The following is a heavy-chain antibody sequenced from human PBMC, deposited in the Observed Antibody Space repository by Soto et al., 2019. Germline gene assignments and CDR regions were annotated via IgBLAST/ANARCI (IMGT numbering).Heavy chain of an antibody. CDR2: FDPEDGET. CDR3: ATALGYDGSGSYDAFDI. CDR1: GYTLTELS. J-gene: IGHJ3*02. Sequence: ASVKVSCKVSGYTLTELSMHWVRQAPGKGLEWMGGFDPEDGETIYAQKFQGRVTMTEDTSTDTAYMELSSLRSEDTAVYYCATALGYDGSGSYDAFDIWGQGTMVTVSS. D-gene: IGHD3-10*01. V-gene: IGHV1-24*01.